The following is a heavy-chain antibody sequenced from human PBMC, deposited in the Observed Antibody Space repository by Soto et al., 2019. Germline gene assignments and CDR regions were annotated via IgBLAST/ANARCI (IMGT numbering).Heavy chain of an antibody. Sequence: QVQLQESGPGLVKPSETLSLTCTVSGDSISTGGHYWNWIRQHPGKGLEWIGYIYYSGSTSYNPSLKSRLIISVDRSENQFSLKMSSLTAADTAVYYCARSSRGVTTLLDFWGQGTLVTVSS. CDR2: IYYSGST. J-gene: IGHJ4*02. CDR1: GDSISTGGHY. V-gene: IGHV4-31*03. D-gene: IGHD4-17*01. CDR3: ARSSRGVTTLLDF.